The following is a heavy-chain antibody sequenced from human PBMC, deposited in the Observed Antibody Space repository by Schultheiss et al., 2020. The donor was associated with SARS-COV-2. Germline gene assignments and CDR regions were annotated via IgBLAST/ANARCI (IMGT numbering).Heavy chain of an antibody. D-gene: IGHD4-17*01. CDR2: ISSSDNVV. V-gene: IGHV3-48*03. CDR3: ARRATVSYYGMDV. CDR1: GFAFSYYE. J-gene: IGHJ6*02. Sequence: GGSLRLSCTASGFAFSYYEMNWVRQAPGKGLEWVSYISSSDNVVYYADSVRGRFTISRDNAKNSLYLQMNSLRVEDTAVYYCARRATVSYYGMDVWGQGTTVTVSS.